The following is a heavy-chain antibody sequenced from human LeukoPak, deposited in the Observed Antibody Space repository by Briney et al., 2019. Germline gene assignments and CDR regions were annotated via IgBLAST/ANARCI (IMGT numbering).Heavy chain of an antibody. Sequence: SETLSLTCTVSGGSISSYYWSWIRQPPGKGLEWIGYIYYSGSTYYNPSLKSRVTISVDTSKNQFSLKLSSVTAADTAVYYCARVVVVPAATYFDYWGQGTLVTVSS. D-gene: IGHD2-2*01. V-gene: IGHV4-59*06. J-gene: IGHJ4*02. CDR2: IYYSGST. CDR3: ARVVVVPAATYFDY. CDR1: GGSISSYY.